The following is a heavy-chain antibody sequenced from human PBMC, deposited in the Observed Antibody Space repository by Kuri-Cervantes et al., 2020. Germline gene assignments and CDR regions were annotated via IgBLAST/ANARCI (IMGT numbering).Heavy chain of an antibody. D-gene: IGHD1-26*01. Sequence: GESLKISCAASGFTFDDYAMHWVRQAPGKGLEWVAVISYDGSNKYYADSVKGRFTISRDNSKNTLYLQMNSLRAEDTAVYYCARESRGSGSSPALDYWGQGTLVTVSS. CDR1: GFTFDDYA. J-gene: IGHJ4*02. CDR2: ISYDGSNK. V-gene: IGHV3-30-3*01. CDR3: ARESRGSGSSPALDY.